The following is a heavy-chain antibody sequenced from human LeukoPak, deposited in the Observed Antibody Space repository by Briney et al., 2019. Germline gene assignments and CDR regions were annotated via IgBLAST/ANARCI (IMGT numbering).Heavy chain of an antibody. Sequence: VASVKVSCKASGYTFTSYDINWVRQATGQGLEWMGWMNPNSGSTAYAQKFQGRVTMTRNTSISTAYMELSSLRSEDTAVYYCARRIVVFRFDGFDMWGQGTMVTVSS. V-gene: IGHV1-8*01. J-gene: IGHJ3*02. CDR1: GYTFTSYD. CDR3: ARRIVVFRFDGFDM. CDR2: MNPNSGST. D-gene: IGHD3-22*01.